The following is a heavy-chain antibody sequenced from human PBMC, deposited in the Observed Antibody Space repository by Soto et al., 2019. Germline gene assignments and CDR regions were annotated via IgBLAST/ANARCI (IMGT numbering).Heavy chain of an antibody. V-gene: IGHV4-31*03. Sequence: TLSLTCTVSGGSINSGGYYWDWIRQHPGKGLEWLGYLYYRGNTYYNPPLKSRITISGDTSKNQFSLKLSSVTAADTAVYYCARDVTTRTSTYYYAMDVWGQGTTVTVSS. CDR3: ARDVTTRTSTYYYAMDV. J-gene: IGHJ6*02. CDR2: LYYRGNT. D-gene: IGHD4-4*01. CDR1: GGSINSGGYY.